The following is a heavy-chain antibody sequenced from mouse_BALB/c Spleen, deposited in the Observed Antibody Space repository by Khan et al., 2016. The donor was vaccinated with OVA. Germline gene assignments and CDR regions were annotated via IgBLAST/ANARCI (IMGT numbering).Heavy chain of an antibody. J-gene: IGHJ4*01. CDR3: ARRTTGYALDY. V-gene: IGHV1-4*01. CDR2: INPRSGYT. Sequence: MQLKESGAELARPGASVKMSCKASGYSFTSHTMHWVKQRPGQGLEWIGYINPRSGYTNYNQKFNDKATLTADKSSSTAYMQLSSLTSEDSAVYYCARRTTGYALDYWGQGTSVTVSS. CDR1: GYSFTSHT. D-gene: IGHD2-14*01.